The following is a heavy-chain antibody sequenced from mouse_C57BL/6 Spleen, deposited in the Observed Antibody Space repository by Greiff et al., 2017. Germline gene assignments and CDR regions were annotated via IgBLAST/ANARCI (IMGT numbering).Heavy chain of an antibody. V-gene: IGHV1-54*01. CDR3: ARGEDAMDY. Sequence: QVQLKQSGAELVRPGTSVKVSCKASGYAFTTYLREGVKQRPGQGLEGIGVIKPGSGGTNYNEKFKGKATLTADKSSSTAYMQLSSLTSEDSAVYFSARGEDAMDYWGQGTSVTVSS. CDR2: IKPGSGGT. CDR1: GYAFTTYL. J-gene: IGHJ4*01.